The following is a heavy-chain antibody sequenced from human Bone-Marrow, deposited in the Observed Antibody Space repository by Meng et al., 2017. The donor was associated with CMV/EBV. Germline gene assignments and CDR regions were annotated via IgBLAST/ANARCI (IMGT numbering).Heavy chain of an antibody. Sequence: QGQLNQWGAGLLKPSGTLSLPWAVYGGSFSGYYWSWIRQPPGKGLEWIGEINHSGSTNYNPSLKSRVTISVDTSKNQFSLKLSSVTAADTAVYYCCGRSRQLARVRPFDYWGQGTLVTVSS. V-gene: IGHV4-34*01. D-gene: IGHD6-6*01. CDR2: INHSGST. CDR1: GGSFSGYY. J-gene: IGHJ4*02. CDR3: CGRSRQLARVRPFDY.